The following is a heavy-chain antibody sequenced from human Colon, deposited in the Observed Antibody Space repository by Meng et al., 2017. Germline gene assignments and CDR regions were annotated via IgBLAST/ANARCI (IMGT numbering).Heavy chain of an antibody. Sequence: QVHLVQSGAELKKPGASVKVSCQASGYSFTSYGMHWLRQAPGQRPEWMGWIYTADGDRRYSQRFQDRLTITSDTFARTAYMELSSLRSEDTAVYFCARDERGGPYYFDYWGQGTLVTDSS. CDR2: IYTADGDR. V-gene: IGHV1-3*04. CDR3: ARDERGGPYYFDY. J-gene: IGHJ4*02. CDR1: GYSFTSYG.